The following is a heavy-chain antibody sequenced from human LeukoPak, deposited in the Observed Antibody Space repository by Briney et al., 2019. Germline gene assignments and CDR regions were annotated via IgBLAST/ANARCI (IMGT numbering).Heavy chain of an antibody. Sequence: GGSLRLSCAASGFTVSSSFMSWVRQAPGKGLEWVGRIKSKTDGGTTDYAAPVKGRFTISRDDSKNTLYLQMNSLKTEDTAVYYCTTDRYYYDSSGYYRATRVDYWGQGTLVTVSS. J-gene: IGHJ4*02. CDR1: GFTVSSSF. CDR3: TTDRYYYDSSGYYRATRVDY. D-gene: IGHD3-22*01. V-gene: IGHV3-15*01. CDR2: IKSKTDGGTT.